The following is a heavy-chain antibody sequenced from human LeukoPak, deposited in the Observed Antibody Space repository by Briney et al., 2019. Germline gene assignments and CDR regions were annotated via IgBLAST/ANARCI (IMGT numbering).Heavy chain of an antibody. CDR3: ARDSARWYTSYYFDY. CDR2: IWYDGSNK. Sequence: GGSLRLSCAASGFTFSSYGMHWVRQAPGKGLEWVAVIWYDGSNKYYADSVKGQFTISRDNSKNTLYLQMNSLRAEDTAVYYCARDSARWYTSYYFDYWGQGTLVTVSS. V-gene: IGHV3-33*01. J-gene: IGHJ4*02. D-gene: IGHD4-23*01. CDR1: GFTFSSYG.